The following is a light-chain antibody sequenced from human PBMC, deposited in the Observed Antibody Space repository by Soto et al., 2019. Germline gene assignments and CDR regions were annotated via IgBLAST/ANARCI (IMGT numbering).Light chain of an antibody. V-gene: IGKV1-17*01. CDR2: AAS. CDR1: QAIRTA. J-gene: IGKJ1*01. CDR3: LQHNSSPWT. Sequence: IQLTQSPSSLSASVGDRVTITCRASQAIRTALGWYQQKPGKVPKLLIYAASTLQSGVPSRFSGSGSGTEFTLTISSLQPEDFATYYCLQHNSSPWTFGQGTKVDIK.